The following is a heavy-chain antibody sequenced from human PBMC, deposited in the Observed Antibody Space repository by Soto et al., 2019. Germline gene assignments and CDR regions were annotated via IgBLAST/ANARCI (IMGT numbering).Heavy chain of an antibody. CDR2: IYYSGST. CDR3: ARDLLRGLGYFDY. J-gene: IGHJ4*02. V-gene: IGHV4-59*01. Sequence: ETLSLTCTVSGGSISSYYWSWIRQPPGKGLEWIGYIYYSGSTNYNPSLKSRVTISVDTSKNQFSLKLSSVTAADTAVYYCARDLLRGLGYFDYWGQGTLVTVSS. D-gene: IGHD3-16*01. CDR1: GGSISSYY.